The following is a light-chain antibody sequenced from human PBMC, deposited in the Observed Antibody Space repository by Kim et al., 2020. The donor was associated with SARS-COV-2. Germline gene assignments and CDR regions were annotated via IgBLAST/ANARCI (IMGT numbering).Light chain of an antibody. CDR2: YDS. CDR1: SIGSKS. Sequence: SYELTQPPSVSVAPGKTARVSCGGNSIGSKSVHGYQQKSGQSPVIVIYYDSDRPSGIPGRFSGSNSGNTATLTISRVEAGDEADYYCQVWDSSSDHRVVFGGGTKLTVL. V-gene: IGLV3-21*04. J-gene: IGLJ2*01. CDR3: QVWDSSSDHRVV.